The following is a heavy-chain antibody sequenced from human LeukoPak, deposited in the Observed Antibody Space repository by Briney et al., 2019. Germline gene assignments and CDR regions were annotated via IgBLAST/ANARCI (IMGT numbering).Heavy chain of an antibody. CDR1: GYTFTSYG. J-gene: IGHJ4*02. D-gene: IGHD2-15*01. CDR2: ISAYNGNT. V-gene: IGHV1-18*01. CDR3: ARARLRYCSGGSCYFEAFDY. Sequence: ASVKVSCKASGYTFTSYGISWVRQAPGQGLEWMGWISAYNGNTNYAQKLQGRVTMTTDTSTSTAYMELRSLRSDDTAVYYCARARLRYCSGGSCYFEAFDYWGQGTLVTVSS.